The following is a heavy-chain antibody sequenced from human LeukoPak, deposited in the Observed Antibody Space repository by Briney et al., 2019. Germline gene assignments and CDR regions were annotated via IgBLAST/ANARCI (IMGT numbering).Heavy chain of an antibody. Sequence: GGSLRLSCAASGFTFSDYYMSWIRQAPGKGLEWVSYISSSGSTIYYADSVKGRFTISRDNAKNSLYLQMNSLRAEDTAVYYCARESGSYSPAYSYMDVWGKGTTVAVSS. D-gene: IGHD1-26*01. CDR1: GFTFSDYY. V-gene: IGHV3-11*04. CDR2: ISSSGSTI. CDR3: ARESGSYSPAYSYMDV. J-gene: IGHJ6*03.